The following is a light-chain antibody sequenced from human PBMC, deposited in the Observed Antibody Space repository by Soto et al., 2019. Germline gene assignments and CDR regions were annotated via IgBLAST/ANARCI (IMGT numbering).Light chain of an antibody. Sequence: EIVMTQSTATLSVSPGERATLSCRASQSVSSNLAWYQQKPGQAPRLLIYGASSRATGIPDRFSGSGSGTDFTLTISRLEPEDFAVYYCQQYGSSPSITFGQGTRLEIK. CDR3: QQYGSSPSIT. J-gene: IGKJ5*01. CDR1: QSVSSN. CDR2: GAS. V-gene: IGKV3-20*01.